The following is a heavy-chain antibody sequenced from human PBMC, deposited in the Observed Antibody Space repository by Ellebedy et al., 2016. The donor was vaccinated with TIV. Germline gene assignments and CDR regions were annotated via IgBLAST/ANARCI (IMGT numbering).Heavy chain of an antibody. CDR1: GDSMRPYC. V-gene: IGHV4-59*01. Sequence: MPSETLSLTCTVSGDSMRPYCWSRIRQPPGKGLEWVGHICYSGSTSCNPSLKRRVTMSVDMSNSQFSLELASVLAADTAVYFCARGGGGWYFDNWGQGTLVTVSS. D-gene: IGHD6-19*01. CDR3: ARGGGGWYFDN. CDR2: ICYSGST. J-gene: IGHJ4*02.